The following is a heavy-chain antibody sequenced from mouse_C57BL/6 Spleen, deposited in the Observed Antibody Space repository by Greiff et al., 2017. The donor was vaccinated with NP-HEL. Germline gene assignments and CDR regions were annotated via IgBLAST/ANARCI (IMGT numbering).Heavy chain of an antibody. CDR1: GYTFTSYW. D-gene: IGHD4-1*01. V-gene: IGHV1-64*01. Sequence: VKLQQPGAELVKPGASVKLSCKASGYTFTSYWMHWVKQRPGQGLEWIGMIHPNSGSTNYNEKFKSKATLTVDKSSSTAYMQLSSLTSEDSAVYYCARGITGTAWFAYWGQGTLVTVSA. CDR2: IHPNSGST. J-gene: IGHJ3*01. CDR3: ARGITGTAWFAY.